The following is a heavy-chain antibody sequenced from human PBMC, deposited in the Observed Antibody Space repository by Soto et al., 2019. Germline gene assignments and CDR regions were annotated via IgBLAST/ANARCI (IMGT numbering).Heavy chain of an antibody. CDR3: AKDARYGSGSYCCYYYDMDV. V-gene: IGHV3-30*18. D-gene: IGHD3-10*01. CDR1: GFTLSSYG. CDR2: ISYDGSNK. Sequence: GGSLRLSCAASGFTLSSYGMHWVRQAPGKGLEWVAAISYDGSNKYYADSVKGRFTISRDNSTNTLYLQMNSLRAQYTAVYYCAKDARYGSGSYCCYYYDMDVWGQGTTVTVSS. J-gene: IGHJ6*02.